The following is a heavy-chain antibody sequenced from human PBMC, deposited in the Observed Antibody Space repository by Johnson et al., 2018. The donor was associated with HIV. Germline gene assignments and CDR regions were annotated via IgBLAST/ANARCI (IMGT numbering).Heavy chain of an antibody. J-gene: IGHJ3*02. D-gene: IGHD3/OR15-3a*01. Sequence: VQLVESGGVVVQPGGSLRLSCAASGFIFDDYTMHWVRQAPGKGLEWVSFIRWDGGSTYYADSVKGRFTISRDNSKKSLYLQMNSLRAEDTAVYYCARDGLAANAFDTWGQGTMVTVSS. CDR2: IRWDGGST. CDR3: ARDGLAANAFDT. CDR1: GFIFDDYT. V-gene: IGHV3-43*01.